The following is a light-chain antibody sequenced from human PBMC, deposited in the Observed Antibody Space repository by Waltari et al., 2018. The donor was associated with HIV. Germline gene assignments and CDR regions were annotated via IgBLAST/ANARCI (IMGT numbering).Light chain of an antibody. V-gene: IGLV1-40*01. CDR1: SSNIAAGYD. J-gene: IGLJ3*02. CDR2: GNS. CDR3: QSYDSSLSGSV. Sequence: QSVLTQPPSVSVAPGQRVTISCTGSSSNIAAGYDVHRYQQLPGTAPKLLIYGNSNRPSGVPDRFSGSKSGTSASLAITGLQAEDEADYYCQSYDSSLSGSVFGGGTKLTVL.